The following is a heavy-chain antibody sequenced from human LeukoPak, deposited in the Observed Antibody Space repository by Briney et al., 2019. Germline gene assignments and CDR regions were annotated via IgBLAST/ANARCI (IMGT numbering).Heavy chain of an antibody. V-gene: IGHV3-9*01. D-gene: IGHD6-13*01. CDR3: AKDAIAAAGTPYYYYGMDV. Sequence: LSGGSLRLSCAASGFTFDDYAMHWVRQAPGKGLEWVSGMSWNSGSIGYADSVKGRFTISRDNAKNSLYLQMNSLRAEDTALYYCAKDAIAAAGTPYYYYGMDVWGQGTTVTVSS. J-gene: IGHJ6*02. CDR2: MSWNSGSI. CDR1: GFTFDDYA.